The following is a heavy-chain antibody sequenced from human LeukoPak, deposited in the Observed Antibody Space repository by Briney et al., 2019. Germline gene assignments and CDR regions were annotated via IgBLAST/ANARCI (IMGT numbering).Heavy chain of an antibody. CDR3: ARDYRSTIGGEYVMDV. J-gene: IGHJ6*02. D-gene: IGHD3-16*01. V-gene: IGHV4-34*01. CDR1: GGSFSGYY. CDR2: FYHSGST. Sequence: PSGTVSLTCAVYGGSFSGYYWSWIRQPQPPGKGLEWIGDFYHSGSTKYNPSLKSRVTISVDTSKNQFSLKLSSVTAADTAVYYCARDYRSTIGGEYVMDVWGQGTTVTV.